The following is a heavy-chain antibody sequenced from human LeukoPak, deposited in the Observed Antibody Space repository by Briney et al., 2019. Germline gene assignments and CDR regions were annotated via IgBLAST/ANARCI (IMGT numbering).Heavy chain of an antibody. V-gene: IGHV4-38-2*01. D-gene: IGHD2-2*01. J-gene: IGHJ4*02. Sequence: SETLSLTCAVSGYSISSGYFWGWIRQPPGKGLEWIGSMHYSGSTYYNPSLKSRVTLSIDPSKNQFSLKLTSVTAADTAVYYCARLECSIDSCQQIFYWGQGTLVTVSS. CDR3: ARLECSIDSCQQIFY. CDR1: GYSISSGYF. CDR2: MHYSGST.